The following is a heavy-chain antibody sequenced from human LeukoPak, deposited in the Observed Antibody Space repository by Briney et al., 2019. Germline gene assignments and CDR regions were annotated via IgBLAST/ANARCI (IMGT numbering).Heavy chain of an antibody. V-gene: IGHV3-73*01. D-gene: IGHD1-26*01. CDR3: TRHGGIVGATTGGWYYYGMDV. CDR2: IRSKANSYAT. Sequence: GGSLKLSCAASGFTFSGSAMHWVRQASGKGLEWVGRIRSKANSYATAYAASVKGRFTISRDDSKNTAYLQMNSLKTEDTAVYYCTRHGGIVGATTGGWYYYGMDVWGQGTTVTVSS. CDR1: GFTFSGSA. J-gene: IGHJ6*02.